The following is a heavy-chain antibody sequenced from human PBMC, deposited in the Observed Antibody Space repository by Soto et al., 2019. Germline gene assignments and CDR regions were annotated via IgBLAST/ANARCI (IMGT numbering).Heavy chain of an antibody. J-gene: IGHJ5*02. Sequence: GASVKVSCKASGYTFTGYYMHWVRQAPGQGXEWMGWINPNSGGTSYAQKFQGRVTMTRDTSISTAYMELSRLRSDDTAVYYCARDLGLLWFGELLHWFDPWGQGTLVTVSS. D-gene: IGHD3-10*01. CDR3: ARDLGLLWFGELLHWFDP. V-gene: IGHV1-2*02. CDR2: INPNSGGT. CDR1: GYTFTGYY.